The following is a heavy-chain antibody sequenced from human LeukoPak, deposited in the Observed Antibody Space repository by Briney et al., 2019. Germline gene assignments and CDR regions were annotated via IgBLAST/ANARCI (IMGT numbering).Heavy chain of an antibody. CDR3: ARDLWGSGWYWSY. V-gene: IGHV3-7*01. J-gene: IGHJ4*02. Sequence: GGSLRLSCAASGFTFSSYWMSWVRRAPGKGLEWVANIKQDGSEKYYVDSVKGRFTISRDNAKNSLYLQMNSLRAEDTAVYYCARDLWGSGWYWSYWGQGTLVTVSS. CDR1: GFTFSSYW. D-gene: IGHD6-19*01. CDR2: IKQDGSEK.